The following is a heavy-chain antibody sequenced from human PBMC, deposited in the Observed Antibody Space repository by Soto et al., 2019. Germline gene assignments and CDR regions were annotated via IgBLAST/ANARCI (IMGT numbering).Heavy chain of an antibody. CDR2: IKPDGSVK. CDR3: AREILVPAAFDAFDI. V-gene: IGHV3-7*01. Sequence: EVHLVESGGGLVQPGGSLRLSCAASGFTFSNYWMSWVRQAPGKGLEWVANIKPDGSVKYYVDSVKGRFTHARDNAKNTLYLQMNSLRVEDTAVYYCAREILVPAAFDAFDIWGQGTMVTVSS. CDR1: GFTFSNYW. J-gene: IGHJ3*02. D-gene: IGHD2-2*01.